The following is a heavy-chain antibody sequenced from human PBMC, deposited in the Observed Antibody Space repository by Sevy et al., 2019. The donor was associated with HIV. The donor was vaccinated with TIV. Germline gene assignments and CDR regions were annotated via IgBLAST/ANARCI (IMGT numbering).Heavy chain of an antibody. CDR3: ARGPEWELTSFLSH. Sequence: GGSLRLSCAASGFTFRTYAFHWVRQTPGRGLEWIGFISYNGDNAFYANSARGRSTISRNNSINTLYPQMTSFTPDDTAVYYCARGPEWELTSFLSHWGQGALVTVSS. J-gene: IGHJ4*02. V-gene: IGHV3-30-3*01. D-gene: IGHD1-26*01. CDR2: ISYNGDNA. CDR1: GFTFRTYA.